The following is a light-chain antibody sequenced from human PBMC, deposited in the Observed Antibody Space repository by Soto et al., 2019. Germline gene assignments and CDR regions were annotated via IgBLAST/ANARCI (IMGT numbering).Light chain of an antibody. V-gene: IGKV3-11*01. CDR1: QSVRSY. CDR3: QQRNHWYT. J-gene: IGKJ2*01. CDR2: DAS. Sequence: EIVLTQSPATLSLSPGERATLSCRASQSVRSYLAWYQQKPGQAPRLLIYDASNRATGIPARFSGSGSETDFTLTISSLEPEDFAVYYCQQRNHWYTFGQGTKLEIK.